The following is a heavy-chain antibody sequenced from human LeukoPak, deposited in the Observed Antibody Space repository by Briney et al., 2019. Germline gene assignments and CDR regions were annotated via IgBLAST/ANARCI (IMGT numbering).Heavy chain of an antibody. Sequence: GGSLRLSCAASGFTFSSYAMSWVRQAPGKGLEWVSAISGSGGSTYYADSVKGRFTISRDNSKNTLYLQMNSLRAEDTAVYYCARGGYCSGGSCYFAYWGQGTLVTVSS. V-gene: IGHV3-23*01. CDR1: GFTFSSYA. CDR2: ISGSGGST. J-gene: IGHJ4*02. D-gene: IGHD2-15*01. CDR3: ARGGYCSGGSCYFAY.